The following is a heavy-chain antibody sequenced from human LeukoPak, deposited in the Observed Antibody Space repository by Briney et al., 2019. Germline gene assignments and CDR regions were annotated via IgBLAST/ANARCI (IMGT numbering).Heavy chain of an antibody. CDR2: ISYDGSNE. D-gene: IGHD3-16*01. CDR3: ATVEPGGGSVSYFDY. Sequence: GGSLRLSCAASGFTFSSYVMHWVRQAPGKGLEWVAIISYDGSNEYYADSVKGRFTISRDNSKNALYLQMNSLRAADTAVYYCATVEPGGGSVSYFDYWGQGTLVTVSS. CDR1: GFTFSSYV. V-gene: IGHV3-30*04. J-gene: IGHJ4*02.